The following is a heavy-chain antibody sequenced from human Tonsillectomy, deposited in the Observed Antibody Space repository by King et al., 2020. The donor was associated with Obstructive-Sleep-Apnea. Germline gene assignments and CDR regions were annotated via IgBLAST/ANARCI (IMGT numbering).Heavy chain of an antibody. D-gene: IGHD2-21*02. V-gene: IGHV7-4-1*02. Sequence: QLVQSGSEFNKPGASVKVSCKASGYTFTSYSMNWVRQAPGQRLEWMGWINTNTGNPTYAQGFTGRFVFSLHTSVSTAYLQVSSLKAEDTAVYYCARDGAVTANYYYYGMDVWGQGTTVTVSS. CDR3: ARDGAVTANYYYYGMDV. J-gene: IGHJ6*02. CDR2: INTNTGNP. CDR1: GYTFTSYS.